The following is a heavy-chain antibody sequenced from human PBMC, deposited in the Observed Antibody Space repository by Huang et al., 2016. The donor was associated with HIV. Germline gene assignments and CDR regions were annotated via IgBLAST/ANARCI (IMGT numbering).Heavy chain of an antibody. D-gene: IGHD3-10*01. CDR3: AREASTHGHGWASSGYGMDV. J-gene: IGHJ6*02. V-gene: IGHV3-21*01. CDR1: GFTFSPYT. Sequence: EVQLVESGGGLVKPGGSLRLSCIASGFTFSPYTMNWVRQPPGKGLEWVASISTSNNVIFNADAVKGRFTFSRDNAKNSLFLQMNSLTAEDTAIYYCAREASTHGHGWASSGYGMDVWGQGTTVTVSS. CDR2: ISTSNNVI.